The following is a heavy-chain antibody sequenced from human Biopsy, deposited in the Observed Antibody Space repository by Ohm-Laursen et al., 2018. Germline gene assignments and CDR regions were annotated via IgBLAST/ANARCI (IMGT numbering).Heavy chain of an antibody. CDR1: GGSISDDY. J-gene: IGHJ4*02. CDR3: ARERQFRFLEGAFDY. V-gene: IGHV4-59*01. Sequence: SETLSLTCTVSGGSISDDYWNWIRQPPGKGLQVIGYISSGGRAKYNPSLKSRLTISLDTSKNHLSLRLSSVTAADSAIYYCARERQFRFLEGAFDYWGQGILVTVSS. D-gene: IGHD3-3*01. CDR2: ISSGGRA.